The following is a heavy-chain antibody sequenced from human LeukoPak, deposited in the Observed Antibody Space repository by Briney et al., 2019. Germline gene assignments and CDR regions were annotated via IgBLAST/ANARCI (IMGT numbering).Heavy chain of an antibody. CDR1: GFTLSSDW. CDR2: VNPDGSIT. V-gene: IGHV3-74*01. CDR3: GRESSPAGLGN. D-gene: IGHD2-2*01. J-gene: IGHJ4*02. Sequence: GGSLRLSCEASGFTLSSDWMHWVRQGPGKGLLWVSRVNPDGSITGYSDSVKGRFTISRDNAKNTVWLQMTSLRAEDTAVYSCGRESSPAGLGNWGQGTLVTVST.